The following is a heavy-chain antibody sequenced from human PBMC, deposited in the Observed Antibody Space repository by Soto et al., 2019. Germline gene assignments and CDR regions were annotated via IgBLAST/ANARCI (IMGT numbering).Heavy chain of an antibody. V-gene: IGHV4-59*08. CDR3: ARQEEGYCSSTSCSPYYYYYMGV. Sequence: PSETLSLTCTVSGGSISSYYWSWIRQPPGKGLEWIGYIYYSGSTNYNPSLKSRVTISVDTSKNQFSLKLSSVTAADTAVYYCARQEEGYCSSTSCSPYYYYYMGVWGKGTTVTVSS. D-gene: IGHD2-2*01. J-gene: IGHJ6*03. CDR1: GGSISSYY. CDR2: IYYSGST.